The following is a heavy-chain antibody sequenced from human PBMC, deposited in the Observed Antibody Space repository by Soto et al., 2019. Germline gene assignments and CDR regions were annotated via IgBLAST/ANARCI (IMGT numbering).Heavy chain of an antibody. J-gene: IGHJ4*02. V-gene: IGHV1-18*01. CDR3: ARADYGDTKIYSFDR. CDR1: GYTFTEYG. D-gene: IGHD4-17*01. Sequence: GASVKVSCKTSGYTFTEYGISWFRQAPGQGLEWMGWISPYNGKTNYIQEFQDRVTITTDTSSTTVYMDLRTLKSDDTAIYFCARADYGDTKIYSFDRWGQGTLVTVSS. CDR2: ISPYNGKT.